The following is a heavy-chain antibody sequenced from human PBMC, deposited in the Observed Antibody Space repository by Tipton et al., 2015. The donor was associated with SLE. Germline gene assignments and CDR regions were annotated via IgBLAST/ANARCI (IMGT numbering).Heavy chain of an antibody. Sequence: TLSLTCTVPGFSVSNGDYYWTWIRQLPGKGLEWIGYISKSGRTHYNPSLQSRLTMSLDTSKNQFSLKMTSMTAADTALYFCVRDGATPYEYVWGRPPVYYMDVWGKGSTVTVSS. V-gene: IGHV4-31*03. CDR3: VRDGATPYEYVWGRPPVYYMDV. CDR2: ISKSGRT. D-gene: IGHD3-16*01. CDR1: GFSVSNGDYY. J-gene: IGHJ6*03.